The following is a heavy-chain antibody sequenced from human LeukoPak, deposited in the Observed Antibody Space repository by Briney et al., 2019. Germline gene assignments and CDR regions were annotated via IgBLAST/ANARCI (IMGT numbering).Heavy chain of an antibody. D-gene: IGHD3-3*01. Sequence: PGGSLRLSCAASGFTFSSYSMNWVRQAPGKGLEWVSSISSSSSYIYYADSVKGRFTISRDNAKNSLYLQMNSLRAEDTAVYYCAREGAGGYDFWSGYPGPDYMDVWGKRTTVTVSS. CDR3: AREGAGGYDFWSGYPGPDYMDV. J-gene: IGHJ6*03. CDR2: ISSSSSYI. CDR1: GFTFSSYS. V-gene: IGHV3-21*01.